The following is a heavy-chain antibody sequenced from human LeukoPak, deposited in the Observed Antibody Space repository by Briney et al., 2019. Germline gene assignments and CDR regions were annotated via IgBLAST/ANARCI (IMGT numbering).Heavy chain of an antibody. V-gene: IGHV3-7*01. CDR1: GFTFSSYW. CDR2: IKQDGSEK. CDR3: ARDKIVGATYFDY. D-gene: IGHD1-26*01. J-gene: IGHJ4*02. Sequence: GGSLRLSCAASGFTFSSYWMSWVRQAPGRGLEWVANIKQDGSEKYYVDSVRGRFTISRDNAKNSLYLQMNSLRAEDTAVSYCARDKIVGATYFDYWGQGTLVTVSS.